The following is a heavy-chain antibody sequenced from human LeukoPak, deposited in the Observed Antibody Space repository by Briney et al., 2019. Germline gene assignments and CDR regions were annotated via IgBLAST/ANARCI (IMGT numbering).Heavy chain of an antibody. V-gene: IGHV1-69*10. CDR2: INPILGIA. Sequence: GASVKVSCKASGYTFTGYYMHWVRQAPGQGLEWMGWINPILGIANYAQKFQGRVTITADKSTSTAYMELSSLRSEDTAVYYCARGLLAAAEFDYWGQGTLVTVSS. D-gene: IGHD6-13*01. J-gene: IGHJ4*02. CDR1: GYTFTGYY. CDR3: ARGLLAAAEFDY.